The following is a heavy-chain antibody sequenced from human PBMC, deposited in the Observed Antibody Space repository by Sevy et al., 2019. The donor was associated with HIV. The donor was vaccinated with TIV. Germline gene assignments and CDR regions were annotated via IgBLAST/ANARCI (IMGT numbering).Heavy chain of an antibody. Sequence: SETLSLTCTVSGGSISSSSYYWGWIRQPPGKGLDWIGSIHYSGSTNYNPSLKSRVTISVDTSKNQFFLRLSSVTAADATVYYCARYIAAVGNNWIDPWGQGTLVTVSS. V-gene: IGHV4-39*01. CDR1: GGSISSSSYY. D-gene: IGHD6-13*01. CDR3: ARYIAAVGNNWIDP. J-gene: IGHJ5*02. CDR2: IHYSGST.